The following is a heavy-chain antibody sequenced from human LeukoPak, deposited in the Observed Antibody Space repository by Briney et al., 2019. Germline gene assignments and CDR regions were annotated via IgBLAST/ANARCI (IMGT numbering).Heavy chain of an antibody. D-gene: IGHD3-22*01. Sequence: GESLRLSCAASGFTFSSHWMSWVRQAPGKGLEWVGNIKPDGSEKYYVDSLKGRFIISRDNAKNSLYLQMNSLRAEDVAAYYCAKYFYDGSGTHYFDYWGQGTPVTVSS. V-gene: IGHV3-7*01. CDR1: GFTFSSHW. CDR3: AKYFYDGSGTHYFDY. CDR2: IKPDGSEK. J-gene: IGHJ4*02.